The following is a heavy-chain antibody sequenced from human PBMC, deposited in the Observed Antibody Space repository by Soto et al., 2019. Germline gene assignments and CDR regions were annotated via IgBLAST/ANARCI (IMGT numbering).Heavy chain of an antibody. V-gene: IGHV4-30-4*01. Sequence: PSETLSLNGTVSVGSISSGDYYWSWIRQPPGKGLEWIGYIYYSGSTYYNPSLKSRVTISVDTSNNQFSLKLTSVTAADTAVYYCARYYYGSGSYQDYWGQGTLVTV. J-gene: IGHJ4*02. CDR1: VGSISSGDYY. CDR3: ARYYYGSGSYQDY. CDR2: IYYSGST. D-gene: IGHD3-10*01.